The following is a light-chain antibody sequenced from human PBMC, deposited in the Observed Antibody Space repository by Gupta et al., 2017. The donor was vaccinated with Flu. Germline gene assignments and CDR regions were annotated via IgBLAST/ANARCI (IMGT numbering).Light chain of an antibody. CDR3: SSYAGSNSYV. J-gene: IGLJ1*01. CDR1: SSDVGGYNY. V-gene: IGLV2-8*01. CDR2: EVS. Sequence: TSSDVGGYNYVSWYQQHPVKAPKLMIYEVSKRPSGVPDRFSGSKSGNTASLTVSGLQAEDEADYYCSSYAGSNSYVFGTGTKVTVL.